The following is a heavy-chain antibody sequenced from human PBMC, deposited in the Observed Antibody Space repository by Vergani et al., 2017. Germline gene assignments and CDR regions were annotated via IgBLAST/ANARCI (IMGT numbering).Heavy chain of an antibody. Sequence: QVQLVQSGAEVKKPGASVKVSCKASGYTFTSYYMHWVRQAPGQGLEWMGGIIPIFGTANYAQKFQGRVTITADESTSTAYMELSSLRSEDTAVYYCASGFWSGYGYYYYYMDVWGKGTTVTVSS. J-gene: IGHJ6*03. CDR3: ASGFWSGYGYYYYYMDV. CDR1: GYTFTSYY. D-gene: IGHD3-3*01. V-gene: IGHV1-69*01. CDR2: IIPIFGTA.